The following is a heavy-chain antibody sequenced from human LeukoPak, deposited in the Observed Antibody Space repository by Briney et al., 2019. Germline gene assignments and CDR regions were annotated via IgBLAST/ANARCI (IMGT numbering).Heavy chain of an antibody. D-gene: IGHD3-3*01. CDR2: INHSGST. J-gene: IGHJ4*02. CDR1: GGFFSGYY. CDR3: ARVGYRYYDFWSGYYREGTGAIGY. V-gene: IGHV4-34*01. Sequence: KPSETLSLTCAVYGGFFSGYYWSWIRQPPGKGLEWIGEINHSGSTNYNPSPKSRVTISVDTSKNQFSLKLSSVTAADTAVYYCARVGYRYYDFWSGYYREGTGAIGYWGQGTLVTVSS.